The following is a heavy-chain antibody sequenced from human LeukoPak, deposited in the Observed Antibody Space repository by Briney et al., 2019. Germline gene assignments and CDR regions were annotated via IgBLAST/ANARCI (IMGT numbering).Heavy chain of an antibody. Sequence: SETLSLTCAVYGGSFSGHYWSWIRQPPGKGLEWIGEINHSGSTNYNPSLKSRVTISVDTSKNQFSLKLSSVTAADTAVYYCARGLSGYWDYYYYYGMDVWGQGTTVTVSS. CDR1: GGSFSGHY. CDR3: ARGLSGYWDYYYYYGMDV. V-gene: IGHV4-34*01. CDR2: INHSGST. D-gene: IGHD3-3*01. J-gene: IGHJ6*02.